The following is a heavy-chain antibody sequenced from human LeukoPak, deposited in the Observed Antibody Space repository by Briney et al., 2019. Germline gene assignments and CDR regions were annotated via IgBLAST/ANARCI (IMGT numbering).Heavy chain of an antibody. V-gene: IGHV4-59*01. CDR1: GGSISSYY. CDR2: IYYSGST. CDR3: ARGHTVSHYFDY. D-gene: IGHD4-17*01. Sequence: NPSETLSLTCTVSGGSISSYYWSWIRQPPGKGLEWIGYIYYSGSTNYNPSLKSRVTISVDTSKNQFSLKLSSVTAADTAVYYCARGHTVSHYFDYWGQGTLVTVSS. J-gene: IGHJ4*02.